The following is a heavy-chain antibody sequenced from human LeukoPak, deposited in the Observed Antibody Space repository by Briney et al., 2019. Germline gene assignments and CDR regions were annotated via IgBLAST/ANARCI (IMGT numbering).Heavy chain of an antibody. Sequence: SVKVSCKASGGTFSSYAISWVRQSPGQGLEWMGRIIPILGIANYAQKFQGRVTITADKSTSTAYMELSSLRSEDTAVYYCARVAAAHSGMDVWGQGTTVTVSS. V-gene: IGHV1-69*04. CDR3: ARVAAAHSGMDV. CDR2: IIPILGIA. D-gene: IGHD6-13*01. J-gene: IGHJ6*02. CDR1: GGTFSSYA.